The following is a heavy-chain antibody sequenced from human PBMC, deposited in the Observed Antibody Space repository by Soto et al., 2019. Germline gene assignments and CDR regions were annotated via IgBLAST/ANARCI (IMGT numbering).Heavy chain of an antibody. CDR1: GFTFSSYA. J-gene: IGHJ4*02. D-gene: IGHD2-15*01. Sequence: GGSLRLSCAASGFTFSSYAMSWVRQAPGKGLEWVSAISGSGGSTYYADSVKGRFTISRDNSKNTLYLQMNSLRAEDTAVYYWAKDSVPSGGSPVDYWGQGTLVTVSS. V-gene: IGHV3-23*01. CDR2: ISGSGGST. CDR3: AKDSVPSGGSPVDY.